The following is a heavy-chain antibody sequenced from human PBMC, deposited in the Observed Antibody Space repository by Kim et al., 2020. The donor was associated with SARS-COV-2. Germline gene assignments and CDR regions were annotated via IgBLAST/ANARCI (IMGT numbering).Heavy chain of an antibody. D-gene: IGHD6-19*01. Sequence: ASVKVSCKASRYTFTSYYIHWVRQAPGQGLEWMGIINFGNGNTNYAQKFQGRVTMTRDTSTSTVYMELSSLRSEDTAVYYCARPEVAGTKSPRDLVYWGQGTLVTVSS. V-gene: IGHV1-46*01. J-gene: IGHJ4*02. CDR3: ARPEVAGTKSPRDLVY. CDR2: INFGNGNT. CDR1: RYTFTSYY.